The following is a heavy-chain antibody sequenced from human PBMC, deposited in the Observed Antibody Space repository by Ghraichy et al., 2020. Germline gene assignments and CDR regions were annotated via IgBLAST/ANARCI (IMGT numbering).Heavy chain of an antibody. V-gene: IGHV4-30-4*01. D-gene: IGHD4-17*01. CDR2: IFSSGST. CDR3: ARGASYGENLDA. CDR1: GVSITSGAFY. Sequence: SETLSLTCNVSGVSITSGAFYWTWIRQTPGQGLEWIGFIFSSGSTVYNPSLKSRLTFSVDTSNNHFSLTLTSMTVADTAVYFCARGASYGENLDAWVHGTVGTVSS. J-gene: IGHJ5*01.